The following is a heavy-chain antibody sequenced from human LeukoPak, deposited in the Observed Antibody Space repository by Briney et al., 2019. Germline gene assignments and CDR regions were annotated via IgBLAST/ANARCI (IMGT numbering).Heavy chain of an antibody. CDR3: ARETIELWDY. CDR2: INPKSGGT. V-gene: IGHV1-2*02. CDR1: GYTFTDYD. D-gene: IGHD3-9*01. J-gene: IGHJ4*02. Sequence: ASVKVSCKASGYTFTDYDMHWVRQAPGQGPEWMGWINPKSGGTKYAQKFQGRVTMTRDTSISTVYMELSRLTSDDTAVYYCARETIELWDYWGQGTLVTVPS.